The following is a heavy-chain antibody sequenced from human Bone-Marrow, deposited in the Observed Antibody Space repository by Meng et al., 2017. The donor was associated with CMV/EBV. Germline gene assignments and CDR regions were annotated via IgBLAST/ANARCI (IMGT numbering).Heavy chain of an antibody. CDR3: GIWRNSYFDV. D-gene: IGHD3-3*01. CDR1: GYSISSGYY. Sequence: SETLSLTCTVSGYSISSGYYWGWIRQPPGKGLEWIGSIYHSGSTYYNPSLKSRVTISVDTSKNQFSLKLRSVTAADTAVYYCGIWRNSYFDVWGRGTVVTVSS. V-gene: IGHV4-38-2*02. J-gene: IGHJ2*01. CDR2: IYHSGST.